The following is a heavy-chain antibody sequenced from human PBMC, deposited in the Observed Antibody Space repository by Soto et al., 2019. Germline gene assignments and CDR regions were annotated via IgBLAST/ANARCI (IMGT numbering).Heavy chain of an antibody. CDR1: SSDSMSSCF. J-gene: IGHJ3*01. Sequence: SETLSLTCTVSSSDSMSSCFWSWVRQPAGKGLEWIGRIYVSGDTNYNPSLKSRVTMSIDTSKKQVSLKLKSVTAADTAVYYCTRAPPINAYDVWGQGTAVTVSS. CDR2: IYVSGDT. D-gene: IGHD2-21*01. CDR3: TRAPPINAYDV. V-gene: IGHV4-4*07.